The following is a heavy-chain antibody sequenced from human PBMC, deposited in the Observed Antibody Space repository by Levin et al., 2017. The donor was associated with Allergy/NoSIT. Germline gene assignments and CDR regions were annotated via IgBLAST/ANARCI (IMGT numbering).Heavy chain of an antibody. D-gene: IGHD1-1*01. CDR1: GGSISSSGYY. V-gene: IGHV4-31*03. CDR3: ARYNKTANDRWGTEPAKGMDV. CDR2: IFYSGAT. Sequence: LRLSCTVSGGSISSSGYYWSWIRQFPGRRLEWLGYIFYSGATYYNPSLQSRFSISIDTSKNQFSLKVSSLTAAATAVYYCARYNKTANDRWGTEPAKGMDVWGQGTSVTVSS. J-gene: IGHJ6*02.